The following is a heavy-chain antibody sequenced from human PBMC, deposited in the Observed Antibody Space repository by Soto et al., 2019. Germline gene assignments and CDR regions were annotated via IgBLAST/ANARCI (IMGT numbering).Heavy chain of an antibody. D-gene: IGHD6-13*01. CDR3: ARDSSSWYAGYYYYMDV. V-gene: IGHV3-74*01. CDR2: INSDGSST. J-gene: IGHJ6*03. Sequence: GGSLRLSCAASGFTFSSYWMHWVRQAPGKGLVWVSRINSDGSSTSYADSVKGRFTISRDNAKNTLYLQMNSLRAEDTAVYYCARDSSSWYAGYYYYMDVWGKGTTVTVSS. CDR1: GFTFSSYW.